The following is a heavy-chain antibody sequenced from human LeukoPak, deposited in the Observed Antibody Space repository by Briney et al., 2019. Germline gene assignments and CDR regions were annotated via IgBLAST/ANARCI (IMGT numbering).Heavy chain of an antibody. J-gene: IGHJ4*02. CDR3: TRVGYIDEGIDY. D-gene: IGHD5-24*01. V-gene: IGHV3-7*04. Sequence: GGSLRLSCAASGFTFSSSLMTWVRQAPGKGLEWVANIHQDGSQKYYVDSVKGRFTISRDNAKNSLYLQMNSLRAEDTAIYYCTRVGYIDEGIDYWGQGTLVTVSS. CDR1: GFTFSSSL. CDR2: IHQDGSQK.